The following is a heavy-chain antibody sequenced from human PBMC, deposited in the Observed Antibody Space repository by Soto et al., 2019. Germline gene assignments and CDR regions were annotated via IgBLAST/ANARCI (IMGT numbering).Heavy chain of an antibody. J-gene: IGHJ4*02. CDR3: ARGEWIQLCSEFSY. V-gene: IGHV3-30-3*01. D-gene: IGHD5-18*01. Sequence: QVQLVESGGVVVQPGRSLRLSCAASGFTFSNYIMHWVRQAPGKGLEWVAVISSDGGHKYQADSVKGRFTISRDNSKNTLCLQRNSLGAEDTAVYYCARGEWIQLCSEFSYWGQGTLVTVSS. CDR2: ISSDGGHK. CDR1: GFTFSNYI.